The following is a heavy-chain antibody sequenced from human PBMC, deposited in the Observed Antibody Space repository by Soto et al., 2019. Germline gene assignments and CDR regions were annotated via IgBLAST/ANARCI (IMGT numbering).Heavy chain of an antibody. Sequence: SLRLSCAASGFTFDDYAMHWVRQVPGKGLEWVSGISWNSGRIGYADSVKGRFTISRDNAKKSLYLQMNSLRSEDTAFYYCAKDQGIGATPGTDGMDVWGQGTTVTVSS. CDR3: AKDQGIGATPGTDGMDV. CDR1: GFTFDDYA. J-gene: IGHJ6*02. CDR2: ISWNSGRI. D-gene: IGHD6-13*01. V-gene: IGHV3-9*01.